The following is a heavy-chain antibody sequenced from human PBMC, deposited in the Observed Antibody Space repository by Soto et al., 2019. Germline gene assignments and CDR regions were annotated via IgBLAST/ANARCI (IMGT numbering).Heavy chain of an antibody. J-gene: IGHJ6*02. CDR3: ARENYHDRRGYYLPYHSRYGLDV. V-gene: IGHV1-69*01. CDR1: GGTLSSYA. CDR2: IIPMLGAT. Sequence: QVQVVQSGGEVKKPGSSVKVSCKASGGTLSSYAISWVRQAPGQGLEWMGGIIPMLGATNYAQNFQGRVTITADESTTTAYMELTSLRSEDAAVYYCARENYHDRRGYYLPYHSRYGLDVWGHGTTVTASS. D-gene: IGHD3-22*01.